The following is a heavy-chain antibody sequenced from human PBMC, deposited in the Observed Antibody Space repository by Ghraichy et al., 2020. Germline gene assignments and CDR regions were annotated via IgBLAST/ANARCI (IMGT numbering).Heavy chain of an antibody. CDR3: CGSYGGGGVDY. V-gene: IGHV3-74*01. J-gene: IGHJ4*02. Sequence: GGSLRLSCAAFGLTFNTHWMHWVRQAPGKGLVWVARINHDGSITNYAGSVRGRFTISRHNAKNTLYLQMDSLRAEDTAVFYCCGSYGGGGVDYWGQGTLVTVSS. CDR1: GLTFNTHW. D-gene: IGHD1-26*01. CDR2: INHDGSIT.